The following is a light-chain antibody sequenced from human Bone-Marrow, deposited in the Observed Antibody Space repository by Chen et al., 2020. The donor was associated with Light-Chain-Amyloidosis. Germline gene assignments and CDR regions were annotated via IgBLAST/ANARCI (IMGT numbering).Light chain of an antibody. CDR2: EDD. CDR3: QSYQGSSQGV. V-gene: IGLV6-57*01. Sequence: NFLLTPPHSVSASPGQTVIISCTRSSGSIATNYVQWYPQRPGSSPTTVIYEDDQRPSGVPDRFSGSIDRSSNSASLTISGLKTEDEADYYCQSYQGSSQGVFGGGTKLTVL. J-gene: IGLJ3*02. CDR1: SGSIATNY.